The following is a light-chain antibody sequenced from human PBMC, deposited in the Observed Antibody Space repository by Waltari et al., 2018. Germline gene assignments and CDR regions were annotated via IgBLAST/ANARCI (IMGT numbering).Light chain of an antibody. CDR2: DVA. CDR3: SSYARSSHVV. Sequence: QSALTQPPSASGSPGQSVTISCTGTNSDVADYDYVSWYQSHPGKAPQLLLFDVAKRPRGVPDRFSGSKSGTTASLTVSGLQAEDEADYYCSSYARSSHVVFGGGTKLTVL. CDR1: NSDVADYDY. V-gene: IGLV2-8*01. J-gene: IGLJ3*02.